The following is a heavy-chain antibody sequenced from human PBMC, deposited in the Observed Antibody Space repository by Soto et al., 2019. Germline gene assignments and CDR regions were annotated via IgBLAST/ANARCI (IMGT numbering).Heavy chain of an antibody. CDR1: GFTFSSYS. D-gene: IGHD2-15*01. CDR3: ARSISGGYYYFDY. CDR2: ISSSSSYI. J-gene: IGHJ4*02. V-gene: IGHV3-21*01. Sequence: GSLRLSCAASGFTFSSYSMNWVRQAPGKGLEWVSSISSSSSYIYYADSVKGRFTISRDNAKNSLYLQMNSLRAEDTAVYYCARSISGGYYYFDYWGQGTLVTVSS.